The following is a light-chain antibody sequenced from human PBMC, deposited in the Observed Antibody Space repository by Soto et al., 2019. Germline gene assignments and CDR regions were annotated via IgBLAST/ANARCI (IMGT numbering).Light chain of an antibody. CDR3: QQRNDGLT. V-gene: IGKV3D-11*01. CDR1: QGVSSY. Sequence: EIVLTQSPXTLSLSPRERATLSCRASQGVSSYLAWYQQKPGQAPRLLIYDASNRATGIPARFSGSGPGTDFTLTISSLEPEDFAVYYCQQRNDGLTFGGGTKVDIK. CDR2: DAS. J-gene: IGKJ4*01.